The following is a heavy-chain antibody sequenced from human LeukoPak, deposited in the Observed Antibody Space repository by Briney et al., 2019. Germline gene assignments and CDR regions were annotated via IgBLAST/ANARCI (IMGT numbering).Heavy chain of an antibody. Sequence: SETLSLTCTVSGGSISSYYWSWIRQPPGKGLEWIGYIYYSGSTNYNPSLKSRVTISVDTSKNQFSLKLSSVTAADTAVYYCAREASSSWIDHWGQGTLVTVSS. CDR3: AREASSSWIDH. CDR1: GGSISSYY. CDR2: IYYSGST. J-gene: IGHJ4*02. V-gene: IGHV4-59*01. D-gene: IGHD6-13*01.